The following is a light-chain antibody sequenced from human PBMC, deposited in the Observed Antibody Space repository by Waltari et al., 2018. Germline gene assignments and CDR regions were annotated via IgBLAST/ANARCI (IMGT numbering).Light chain of an antibody. Sequence: DIVVTQSPLSLPVTPGEPASISCRSSQSLLHRNGNNYLDCYLQKPGQSPQLLIYLGSNRGSGVPDRFSGSGSGTDFTLRISRVEAEDVGVYYCMQSLQTLWTFGPGTKVEIK. CDR1: QSLLHRNGNNY. CDR2: LGS. CDR3: MQSLQTLWT. V-gene: IGKV2-28*01. J-gene: IGKJ1*01.